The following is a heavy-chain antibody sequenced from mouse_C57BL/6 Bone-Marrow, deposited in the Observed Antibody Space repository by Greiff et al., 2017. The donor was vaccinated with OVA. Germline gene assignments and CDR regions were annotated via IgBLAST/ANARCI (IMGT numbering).Heavy chain of an antibody. J-gene: IGHJ1*03. CDR3: AITVNWDWYFDV. CDR2: IHPSDSDT. Sequence: QVHVKQPGAELVKPGASVKVSCKASGYTFTSYWMHWVKQRPGQGLEWIGRIHPSDSDTNYNQKFKGKATLTVDKSSSTAYMQLSSLTSEDSAVYYCAITVNWDWYFDVWGTGTTVTVSS. D-gene: IGHD4-1*02. V-gene: IGHV1-74*01. CDR1: GYTFTSYW.